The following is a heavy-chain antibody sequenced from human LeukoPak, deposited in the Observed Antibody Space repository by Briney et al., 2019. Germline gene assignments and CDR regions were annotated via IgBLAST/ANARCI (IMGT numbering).Heavy chain of an antibody. CDR1: GGSFSGYY. D-gene: IGHD6-13*01. Sequence: SETLSLTCAVYGGSFSGYYWSWIRQPPGKGLEWIGEINHSGSTNYNPSLKSRVTISVDTSKNQFSLKLSSVTAADTAVYYCARDSPARGVAAAGTSYYYYYMDVWGKGTTVTVSS. CDR2: INHSGST. CDR3: ARDSPARGVAAAGTSYYYYYMDV. J-gene: IGHJ6*03. V-gene: IGHV4-34*01.